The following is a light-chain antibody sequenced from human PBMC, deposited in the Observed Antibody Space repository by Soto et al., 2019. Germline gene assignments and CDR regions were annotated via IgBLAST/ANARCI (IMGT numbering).Light chain of an antibody. CDR2: EVD. Sequence: QSALTQPPSASGSPGQSVTISCTGNSSDVGGYNYVSWYQQHPGKGPKLIISEVDKRPSGVPDRVSGSKSGNTASLTVSGLQAEDEAVYHCSSYAGSNNWVFGGGTKLTVL. CDR3: SSYAGSNNWV. J-gene: IGLJ3*02. CDR1: SSDVGGYNY. V-gene: IGLV2-8*01.